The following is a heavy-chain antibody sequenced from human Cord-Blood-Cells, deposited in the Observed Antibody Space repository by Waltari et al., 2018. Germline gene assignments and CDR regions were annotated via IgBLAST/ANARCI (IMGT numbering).Heavy chain of an antibody. J-gene: IGHJ4*02. V-gene: IGHV4-59*01. CDR3: ARVRNYYYFDY. D-gene: IGHD4-4*01. CDR2: IYYSGST. CDR1: GGSISSYY. Sequence: QVQLQESGPGLVKPSETLSLTCTVSGGSISSYYWSWIRQPPGKGLEWIGYIYYSGSTNYNPSLTSRVTISVDTSKNQFSLKLSSVTAADTAVYYCARVRNYYYFDYWGQGTLVTVSS.